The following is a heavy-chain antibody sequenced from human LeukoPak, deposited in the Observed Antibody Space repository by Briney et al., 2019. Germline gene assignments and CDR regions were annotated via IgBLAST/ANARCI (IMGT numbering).Heavy chain of an antibody. CDR2: IYYSGST. CDR1: GGSISSSSYY. J-gene: IGHJ6*03. V-gene: IGHV4-39*07. D-gene: IGHD3-16*01. Sequence: SETLSLTCTVSGGSISSSSYYWGWIRQPPGKGLEWIGSIYYSGSTYYNPSLKSRVTISVDTSKNQFSLKLSSVTAADTAVYYCARDLGLYMDVWGKGTTVTISS. CDR3: ARDLGLYMDV.